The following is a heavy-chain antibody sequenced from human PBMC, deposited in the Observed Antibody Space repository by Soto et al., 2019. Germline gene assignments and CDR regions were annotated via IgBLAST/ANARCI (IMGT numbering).Heavy chain of an antibody. CDR3: ARVGAYCGGDCYSRDYYYYGMDV. J-gene: IGHJ6*02. D-gene: IGHD2-21*02. V-gene: IGHV4-30-2*01. Sequence: SETLSLTCAVSGGSISSGGYSWSWIRQPPGKGLEWIGYIYHSGSTYYNPSLKSRVTISVDRSKNQFSLKLSSVTAADTAVYYCARVGAYCGGDCYSRDYYYYGMDVWGQGTTVTVSS. CDR2: IYHSGST. CDR1: GGSISSGGYS.